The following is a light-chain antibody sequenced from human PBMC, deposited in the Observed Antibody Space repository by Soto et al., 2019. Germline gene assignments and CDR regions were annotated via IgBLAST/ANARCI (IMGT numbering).Light chain of an antibody. CDR3: QQRYIWPPFT. CDR1: QTVGSS. J-gene: IGKJ3*01. CDR2: DAS. Sequence: EIVLTQSPATLSLAPGERATLSCRASQTVGSSLAWYQHKPGQAPRLLIYDASTRATAIPARFSGSGSVTDFALAISSLEPEDFAVYYCQQRYIWPPFTFGPGTKVAIK. V-gene: IGKV3-11*01.